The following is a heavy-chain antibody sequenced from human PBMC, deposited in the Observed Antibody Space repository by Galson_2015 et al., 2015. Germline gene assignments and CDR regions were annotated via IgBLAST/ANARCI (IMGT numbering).Heavy chain of an antibody. CDR1: GFTFTSSA. J-gene: IGHJ3*02. Sequence: SVKVSCKASGFTFTSSAVQWVRQARGQRLEWIGWIVVGSGNTNYAQKFQERATITRDMSTSTAYMELSSLRSEDTAVYYCAADQEREAFDIWGQGTMVTVSS. CDR3: AADQEREAFDI. CDR2: IVVGSGNT. V-gene: IGHV1-58*01. D-gene: IGHD1-1*01.